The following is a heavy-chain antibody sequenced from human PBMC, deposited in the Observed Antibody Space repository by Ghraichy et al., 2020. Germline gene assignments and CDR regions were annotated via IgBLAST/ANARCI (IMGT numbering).Heavy chain of an antibody. CDR2: INHSGST. CDR3: ARTYDYVWGSYRRSPAYDY. CDR1: GGSFSGYY. D-gene: IGHD3-16*02. Sequence: ESLNISCAVYGGSFSGYYWSWIRQPPGKGLEWIGEINHSGSTNYNPSLKSRVTISVDTSKNQFSLKLSSVTAADTAVYYCARTYDYVWGSYRRSPAYDYWGQGTLVTVSS. V-gene: IGHV4-34*01. J-gene: IGHJ4*02.